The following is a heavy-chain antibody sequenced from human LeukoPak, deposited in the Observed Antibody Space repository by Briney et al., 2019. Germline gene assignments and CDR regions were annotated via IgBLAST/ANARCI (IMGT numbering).Heavy chain of an antibody. CDR2: LYYSGST. CDR3: ARGGWSLDY. J-gene: IGHJ4*02. Sequence: PGGSLRLSCAASGFTISSYWSWIRHPPGKGLEWIGYLYYSGSTNYNPSLKSRVTISVDTSKNQFSLKLSSVTAADTAVYYCARGGWSLDYWGQGNLVTVSS. D-gene: IGHD1-26*01. V-gene: IGHV4-59*01. CDR1: GFTISSY.